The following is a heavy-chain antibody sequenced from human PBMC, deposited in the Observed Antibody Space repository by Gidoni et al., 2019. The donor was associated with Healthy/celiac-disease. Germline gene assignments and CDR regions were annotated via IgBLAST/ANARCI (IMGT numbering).Heavy chain of an antibody. CDR2: ISYDGSNK. Sequence: QVQLVESGGGVVQPGRSLRLSCAASGFTFSSYAMHWVRQAPGKGLEWVAVISYDGSNKYYADSVKGRFTISRDNSKNTLYLQMNSLRAEDTAVYYCARHIRSLGMTTVTTIDYWGQGTLVTVSS. D-gene: IGHD4-17*01. V-gene: IGHV3-30*01. J-gene: IGHJ4*02. CDR1: GFTFSSYA. CDR3: ARHIRSLGMTTVTTIDY.